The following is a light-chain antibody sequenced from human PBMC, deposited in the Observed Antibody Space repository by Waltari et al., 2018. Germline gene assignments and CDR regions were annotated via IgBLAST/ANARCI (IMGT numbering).Light chain of an antibody. CDR3: QQYYDTPWT. CDR1: QNVLYRTNSKNY. V-gene: IGKV4-1*01. CDR2: WAS. Sequence: DIVMTQSPDSLAVSLGERATINCKSSQNVLYRTNSKNYLAWYQENAGQPPKVLIYWASTREYGVPDRFTGSGSGTDFPITISSLQAEDVAVYYCQQYYDTPWTFGQGTKVEIK. J-gene: IGKJ1*01.